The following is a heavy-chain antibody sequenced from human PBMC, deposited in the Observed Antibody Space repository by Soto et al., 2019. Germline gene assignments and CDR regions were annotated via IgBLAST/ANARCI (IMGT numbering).Heavy chain of an antibody. CDR2: ISYDGSNK. D-gene: IGHD3-16*01. Sequence: GGSLRLSCAASGFTFSSYGMHWVRQAPGKGLEWVAVISYDGSNKYYADSVKGRFTISRDNSKNTLYLQMNSLRAEDTAVYDCAKGGTSSVGMDVWGQGTTVTVCS. J-gene: IGHJ6*02. CDR1: GFTFSSYG. CDR3: AKGGTSSVGMDV. V-gene: IGHV3-30*18.